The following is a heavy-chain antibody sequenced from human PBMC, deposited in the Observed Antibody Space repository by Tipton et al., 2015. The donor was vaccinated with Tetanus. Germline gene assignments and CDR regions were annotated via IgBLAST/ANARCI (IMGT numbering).Heavy chain of an antibody. J-gene: IGHJ4*02. V-gene: IGHV3-23*01. CDR2: ISGSGDRT. CDR3: ARDVFPYSSSD. Sequence: SLRLSCAASGFYFPVYAVSWVRQVPGKGLEWVSSISGSGDRTYYSDSVEGRFTISRDNAKRSLYLQMNSLRAEDTAIYYCARDVFPYSSSDWGQGTLVTVSS. CDR1: GFYFPVYA. D-gene: IGHD6-6*01.